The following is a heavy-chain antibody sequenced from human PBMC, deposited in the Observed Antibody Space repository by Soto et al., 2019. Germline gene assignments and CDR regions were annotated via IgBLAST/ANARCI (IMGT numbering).Heavy chain of an antibody. CDR2: IYYTGNN. CDR3: AREPKQNYDSSPWNGGFDS. J-gene: IGHJ4*02. Sequence: ASETLSLTCTVSGDSISSPHYYWTWIRQPPGKGLEWVGYIYYTGNNFYNPALKSRVAMSVDPSTNQFSLKLASVTDAETAVYFCAREPKQNYDSSPWNGGFDSWGPGTLVS. CDR1: GDSISSPHYY. D-gene: IGHD3-22*01. V-gene: IGHV4-30-4*01.